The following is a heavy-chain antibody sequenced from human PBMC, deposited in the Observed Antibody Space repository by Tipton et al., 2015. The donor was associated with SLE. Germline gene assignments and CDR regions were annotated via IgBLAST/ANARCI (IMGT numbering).Heavy chain of an antibody. CDR3: ARAPTAAIPGGDY. CDR1: GGSISSSNW. J-gene: IGHJ4*02. D-gene: IGHD2-2*01. CDR2: IYHSGST. V-gene: IGHV4-4*02. Sequence: TLSLTCAVSGGSISSSNWWSWVRQPPGKGLEWIGEIYHSGSTNYNPSLKSRVTISVDKSKNQFSLKLRSVTAADTAVYYCARAPTAAIPGGDYWGQGTRVTVSS.